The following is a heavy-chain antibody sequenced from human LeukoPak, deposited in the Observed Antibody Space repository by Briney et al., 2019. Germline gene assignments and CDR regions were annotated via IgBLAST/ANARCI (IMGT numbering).Heavy chain of an antibody. V-gene: IGHV1-2*02. D-gene: IGHD4/OR15-4a*01. J-gene: IGHJ3*02. CDR1: GYTLTSYD. CDR3: ARDRPRGASWAFDI. CDR2: INPNSGGT. Sequence: ASVKVSCKASGYTLTSYDINWVRQATGQGLEWMGWINPNSGGTNYAQKFQGRVTMTRDTSISTAYMELSRLRSDDTAVYYCARDRPRGASWAFDIWGQGTMVTVSS.